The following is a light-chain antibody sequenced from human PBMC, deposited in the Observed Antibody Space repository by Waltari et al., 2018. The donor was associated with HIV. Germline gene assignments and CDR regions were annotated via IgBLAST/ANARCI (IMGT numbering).Light chain of an antibody. V-gene: IGLV2-23*01. Sequence: QYALTQPACVSASPGQSITISWTATAGDVGTYKLVSWYQQHPGKAPKLLIYAYNEGPAGLSSRFSGSRSYNTASLTISGRQTEDEAYYYCCSYGKSYTRVVFGGGTKLTVL. CDR3: CSYGKSYTRVV. CDR1: AGDVGTYKL. J-gene: IGLJ2*01. CDR2: AYN.